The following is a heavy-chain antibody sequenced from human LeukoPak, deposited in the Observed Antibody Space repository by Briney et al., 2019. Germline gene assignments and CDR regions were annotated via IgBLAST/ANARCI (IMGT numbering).Heavy chain of an antibody. CDR2: ISSSGINI. D-gene: IGHD2-21*02. Sequence: GGSPRLSCVASGFTFSSYEMTWVRQAPGKGLEWVSYISSSGINIYYADSVKGRFTISRDNAKSSLYLQMNSLRGDDTAIYYCARDRWCGSDCYYHPDVDHWGQGTLVTVSS. V-gene: IGHV3-48*03. CDR1: GFTFSSYE. J-gene: IGHJ4*02. CDR3: ARDRWCGSDCYYHPDVDH.